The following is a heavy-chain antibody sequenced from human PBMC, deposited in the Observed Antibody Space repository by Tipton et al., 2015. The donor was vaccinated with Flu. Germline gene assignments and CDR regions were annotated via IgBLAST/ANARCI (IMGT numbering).Heavy chain of an antibody. CDR2: IYFSGDT. J-gene: IGHJ6*02. D-gene: IGHD2-21*02. V-gene: IGHV4-59*01. CDR3: ARDRSGPGGDRYYNGMDV. CDR1: GGSINSYF. Sequence: LRLSCTVSGGSINSYFWGWVRQPPGKGLEWIGHIYFSGDTFYNPSLRSRVAISVDRSKNQFSLKMMSVTAADTAVYFCARDRSGPGGDRYYNGMDVWGQGTTVTVSS.